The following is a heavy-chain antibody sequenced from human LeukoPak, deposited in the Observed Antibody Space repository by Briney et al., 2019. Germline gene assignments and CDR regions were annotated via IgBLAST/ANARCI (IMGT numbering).Heavy chain of an antibody. V-gene: IGHV3-21*01. CDR2: ISSSSGCI. J-gene: IGHJ5*02. CDR3: ASGSGAWGLWEVSSSWSSSYNWFDP. CDR1: GFTFSSYS. Sequence: GGSLRLSCAASGFTFSSYSMNWVRQAPGKGLEWVSSISSSSGCIYYADSVKGRFTISRDNAKNSLYLQMNSLRAEDTAVYYCASGSGAWGLWEVSSSWSSSYNWFDPWGQGTLVTVSS. D-gene: IGHD6-13*01.